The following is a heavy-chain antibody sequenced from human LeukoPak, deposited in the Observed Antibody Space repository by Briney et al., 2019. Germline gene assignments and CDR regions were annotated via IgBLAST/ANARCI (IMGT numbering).Heavy chain of an antibody. D-gene: IGHD3-16*01. V-gene: IGHV3-48*03. Sequence: RSGGSLRLSCAASGFTFSSYEMNWVRQAPGKGLEWVSYISSSGSTIYYADSVKGRFTISRDNAKNSLYLQMNSLRAEDTAVYYCAREILGGDAFDIWGQGTMVTVSS. CDR3: AREILGGDAFDI. CDR1: GFTFSSYE. CDR2: ISSSGSTI. J-gene: IGHJ3*02.